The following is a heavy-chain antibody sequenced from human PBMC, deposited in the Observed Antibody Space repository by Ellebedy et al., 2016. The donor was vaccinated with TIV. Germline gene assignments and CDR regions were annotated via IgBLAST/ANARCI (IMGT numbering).Heavy chain of an antibody. Sequence: AALVKVSCKASGYTFTGYHMHWVRQAPGQGLEWMGWISAYNGKTNYAQKLQGRVTMTTDTSTSTAYMELRSLRSDDTAVYYCARDLGGPETFDYWGQGTLVTVSS. D-gene: IGHD3-16*01. CDR3: ARDLGGPETFDY. CDR2: ISAYNGKT. V-gene: IGHV1-18*04. J-gene: IGHJ4*02. CDR1: GYTFTGYH.